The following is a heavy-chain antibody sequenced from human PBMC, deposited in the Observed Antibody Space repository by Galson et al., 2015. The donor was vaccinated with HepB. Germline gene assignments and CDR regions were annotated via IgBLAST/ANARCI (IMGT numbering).Heavy chain of an antibody. V-gene: IGHV3-23*01. Sequence: LRLSCAASGFSFSDYPMGWVRQAPGKGLEWVSSIGHSGGAAYYADSVRGRFTISRDNSKNTLYLQMNTLRAEDTAIYYCAKISLTSENFDYWGQGTLVTVSS. CDR1: GFSFSDYP. CDR2: IGHSGGAA. CDR3: AKISLTSENFDY. D-gene: IGHD3-9*01. J-gene: IGHJ4*02.